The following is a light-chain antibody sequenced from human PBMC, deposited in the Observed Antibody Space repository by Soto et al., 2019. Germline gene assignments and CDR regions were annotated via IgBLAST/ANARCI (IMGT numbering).Light chain of an antibody. J-gene: IGKJ2*01. CDR2: WTS. V-gene: IGKV4-1*01. Sequence: DIVMTQSPDSLPVSLGERATINCKSSQSLLYSSNNKNSLAWYQQKPGQPPQLLIYWTSSRESGVPDRFSGSGSGTDFTLTISSLQAEDVAVYYCQQYYDIPYTFSQGTKLEIK. CDR3: QQYYDIPYT. CDR1: QSLLYSSNNKNS.